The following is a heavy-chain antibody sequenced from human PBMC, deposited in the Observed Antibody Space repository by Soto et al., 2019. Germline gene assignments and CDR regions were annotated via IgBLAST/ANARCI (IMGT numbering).Heavy chain of an antibody. CDR1: GFTFSSYS. CDR2: ISSSSSTI. CDR3: AREGGSGWYSYYYYYGMDV. V-gene: IGHV3-48*01. J-gene: IGHJ6*02. Sequence: LRLSCAASGFTFSSYSMNWVRQAPGKGLEWVSYISSSSSTIYYADSVKGRFTISRDNAKNSLYLQMNSLRAEDTAVYYCAREGGSGWYSYYYYYGMDVWGQGTTVTVSS. D-gene: IGHD6-19*01.